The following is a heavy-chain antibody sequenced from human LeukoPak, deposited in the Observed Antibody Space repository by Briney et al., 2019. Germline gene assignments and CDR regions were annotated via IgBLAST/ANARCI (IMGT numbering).Heavy chain of an antibody. V-gene: IGHV3-11*01. Sequence: GGSLSLSCAASGFTFSVYYMSWIRQAPGKGREWVSYISSSGSTIYYAHPVKGRFTISRDNAKNSLYLQMNSLRAEDTAVYYCASNSSYEIDYWGQGTLVTVSS. CDR1: GFTFSVYY. J-gene: IGHJ4*02. CDR3: ASNSSYEIDY. D-gene: IGHD5-12*01. CDR2: ISSSGSTI.